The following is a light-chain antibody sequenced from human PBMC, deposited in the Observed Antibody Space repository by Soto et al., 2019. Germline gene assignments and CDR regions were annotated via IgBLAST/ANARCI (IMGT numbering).Light chain of an antibody. CDR1: STDVGGYDY. Sequence: QSALTQPPSASGSPGQSVTISCTGTSTDVGGYDYVSWYQQHPGKVPKLMIYEVNKRPSGVPDRFSGSKSVNTASLTVSGLKTEDEADYYCTSYAGGNNVFGTGTKLTFL. J-gene: IGLJ1*01. CDR2: EVN. V-gene: IGLV2-8*01. CDR3: TSYAGGNNV.